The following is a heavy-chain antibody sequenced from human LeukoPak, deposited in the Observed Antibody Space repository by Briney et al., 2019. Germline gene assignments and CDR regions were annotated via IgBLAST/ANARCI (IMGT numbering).Heavy chain of an antibody. CDR1: GGSIHSY. CDR3: ARDSGTTGEVKFDP. D-gene: IGHD3-10*01. CDR2: ISGSGTI. J-gene: IGHJ5*02. V-gene: IGHV4-4*07. Sequence: SETLSLTCTVSGGSIHSYWSWIRQPAGKGLEWIGRISGSGTITYNPALQSRLTISIDTSKNQFSLKLMSVTAADTAVYYCARDSGTTGEVKFDPWGQGTLVTVSS.